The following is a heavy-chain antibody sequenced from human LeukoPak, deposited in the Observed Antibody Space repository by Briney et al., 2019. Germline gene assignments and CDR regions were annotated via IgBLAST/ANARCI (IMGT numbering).Heavy chain of an antibody. Sequence: SETLSLTCSVSGGSISSGSYYWSWIRQPAGKGLEWIGRIYTSGSTNYNPSLKSRVTISVDTSKNQFSLKLNSVTAADTAVYYCASADYYGSGNLDYWGQGTLVTVTS. D-gene: IGHD3-10*01. CDR2: IYTSGST. CDR3: ASADYYGSGNLDY. V-gene: IGHV4-61*02. J-gene: IGHJ4*02. CDR1: GGSISSGSYY.